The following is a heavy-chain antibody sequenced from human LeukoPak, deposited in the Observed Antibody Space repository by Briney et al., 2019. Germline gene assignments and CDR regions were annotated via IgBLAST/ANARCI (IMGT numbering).Heavy chain of an antibody. CDR2: IYYSGST. CDR1: GGSISSSSYY. D-gene: IGHD6-19*01. V-gene: IGHV4-39*01. Sequence: SETLSLTCTVSGGSISSSSYYWGWIRQPPGKGLEWIGSIYYSGSTYYNPSLKSRVTISVDTSKNQFSLKLSSVTAADAAVYYCASSGIAVAGLYYYYMDVWGKGTTVTISS. CDR3: ASSGIAVAGLYYYYMDV. J-gene: IGHJ6*03.